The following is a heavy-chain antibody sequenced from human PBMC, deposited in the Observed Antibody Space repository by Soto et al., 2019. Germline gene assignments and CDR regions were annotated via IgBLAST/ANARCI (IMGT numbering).Heavy chain of an antibody. J-gene: IGHJ4*02. CDR3: ARDVIAAAGTAG. CDR2: IIPIFGTA. V-gene: IGHV1-69*12. CDR1: GGTFSSYA. D-gene: IGHD6-13*01. Sequence: QVQLVQSGAEVKKPGSSVKVSCKASGGTFSSYAISWVRQAPGQGLEWMGGIIPIFGTANYAQKFQGRVTITADEATSTAYMELSSLRAEDPAVYYCARDVIAAAGTAGWGQGTLVTVSS.